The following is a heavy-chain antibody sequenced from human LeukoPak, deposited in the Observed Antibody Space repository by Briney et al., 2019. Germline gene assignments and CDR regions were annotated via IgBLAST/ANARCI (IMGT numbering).Heavy chain of an antibody. D-gene: IGHD2-21*02. V-gene: IGHV1-69*13. Sequence: SVKVSCNGSGGTFSSCAISWVRHAPGQGLEWIGGIIPIFGTANYAQKFQGRVTITADESTSTAYMELSSLGSEDTAVYYCARGARVRGIVVLTGAFDIWRQGTMVTVSS. CDR3: ARGARVRGIVVLTGAFDI. CDR1: GGTFSSCA. CDR2: IIPIFGTA. J-gene: IGHJ3*02.